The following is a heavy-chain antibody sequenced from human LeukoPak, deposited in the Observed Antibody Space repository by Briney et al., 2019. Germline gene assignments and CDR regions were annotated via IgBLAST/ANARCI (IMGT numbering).Heavy chain of an antibody. CDR2: INPNSGGT. V-gene: IGHV1-2*02. CDR1: GYTFTGYY. Sequence: ASVKVSCKASGYTFTGYYMHWVRQAPGQGLEWMGWINPNSGGTNYAQKFQGRVTMTRDTSISTAYMELRSLRSDDTAVYYCARDVSPYCSSTSCHAFDIWGQGTMVTVSS. J-gene: IGHJ3*02. D-gene: IGHD2-2*01. CDR3: ARDVSPYCSSTSCHAFDI.